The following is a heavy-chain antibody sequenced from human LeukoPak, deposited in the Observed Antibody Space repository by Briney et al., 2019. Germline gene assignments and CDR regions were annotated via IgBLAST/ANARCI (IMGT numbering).Heavy chain of an antibody. J-gene: IGHJ4*02. CDR3: AKDRPFGFGELLPYYFDY. Sequence: GGSLRLSCVASGFTFSSYYMSWVRQAPGKGLEWVSLIYSGGTTYYADSVKGRFTISRDNSKNTLYLQMNSLRAEDTAVYYCAKDRPFGFGELLPYYFDYWGQGTLVTVSS. D-gene: IGHD3-10*01. V-gene: IGHV3-53*01. CDR2: IYSGGTT. CDR1: GFTFSSYY.